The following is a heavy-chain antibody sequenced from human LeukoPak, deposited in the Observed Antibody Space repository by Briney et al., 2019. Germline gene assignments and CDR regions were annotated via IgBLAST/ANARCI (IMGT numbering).Heavy chain of an antibody. CDR3: ARGADYGDYPRVFDS. Sequence: GGSLSFSCAASGSPFRTDAWHWVRQAQGKGLRWLSVISSGGSVKYYVDSVEGRFSISRDDSKNTLYLQMNSLRPEDTAMYYCARGADYGDYPRVFDSWGQGTLVTVSS. D-gene: IGHD4-17*01. V-gene: IGHV3-30*03. CDR2: ISSGGSVK. CDR1: GSPFRTDA. J-gene: IGHJ4*02.